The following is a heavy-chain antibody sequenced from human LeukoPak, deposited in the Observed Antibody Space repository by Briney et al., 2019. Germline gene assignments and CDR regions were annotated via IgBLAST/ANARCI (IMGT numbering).Heavy chain of an antibody. J-gene: IGHJ5*02. V-gene: IGHV1-69*04. Sequence: GASVKVSCKASGGTFSSYAISWVRQAPGQGLEWMGRIIPILGIANYAQKFQGRVTITADKSTSTAYMELSSLRSEDTAVYYCARIGGWISNNWFDPWGQGNLVTVSS. CDR3: ARIGGWISNNWFDP. D-gene: IGHD6-19*01. CDR1: GGTFSSYA. CDR2: IIPILGIA.